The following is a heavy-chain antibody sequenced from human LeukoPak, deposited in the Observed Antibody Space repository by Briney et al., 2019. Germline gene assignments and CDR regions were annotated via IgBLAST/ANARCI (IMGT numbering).Heavy chain of an antibody. CDR1: NGSISSYY. CDR3: ARVFSDSSGYPFDN. Sequence: SETLSLTCTVSNGSISSYYWSWIRQPPGKGLEWIGYIYYTGSTNYNPSLKSRVTISVDTSKNQFSLKLTSVTAADTAVYYCARVFSDSSGYPFDNWGQGTLVTVSS. CDR2: IYYTGST. J-gene: IGHJ4*02. D-gene: IGHD3-22*01. V-gene: IGHV4-59*01.